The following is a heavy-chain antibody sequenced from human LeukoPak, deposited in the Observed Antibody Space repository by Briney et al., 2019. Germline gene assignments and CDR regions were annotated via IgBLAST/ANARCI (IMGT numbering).Heavy chain of an antibody. V-gene: IGHV4-34*01. CDR3: ASYSGSYYYYYYMDV. CDR1: GGSFSGYY. CDR2: INHSGST. D-gene: IGHD1-26*01. J-gene: IGHJ6*03. Sequence: SETLSLTCAVYGGSFSGYYWSWIRQPPGKGLEWIGEINHSGSTNYNPSLKSRVTISVDTSKNQFSLKLSSVTAADTAVYYCASYSGSYYYYYYMDVWGKGTTVTVSS.